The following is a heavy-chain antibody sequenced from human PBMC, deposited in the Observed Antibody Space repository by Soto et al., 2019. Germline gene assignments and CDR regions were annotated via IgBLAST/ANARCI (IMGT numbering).Heavy chain of an antibody. V-gene: IGHV4-31*03. CDR3: ARVRLGDWVNYYYYYMEV. CDR2: IYYSGST. J-gene: IGHJ6*03. Sequence: PSETLSLTCTVSGGSISSGGYYWSGIRQHPGKGLEWIGYIYYSGSTYYNPSLKSRVTISVDTSKNQFSLKLSSVTAADTAVYYCARVRLGDWVNYYYYYMEVWGKGTTVTVSS. D-gene: IGHD2-21*02. CDR1: GGSISSGGYY.